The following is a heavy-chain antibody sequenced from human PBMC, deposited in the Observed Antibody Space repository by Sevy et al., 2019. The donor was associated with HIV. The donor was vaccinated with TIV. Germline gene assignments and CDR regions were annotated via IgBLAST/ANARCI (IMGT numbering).Heavy chain of an antibody. D-gene: IGHD6-13*01. CDR3: AKDFGPLAYSSSWSIDY. Sequence: GGSLRLSCAASGFTFSSYGMHWVRQAPGKGLEWVAVISYDGSNKYYADSVKGQFTISRDNSKNTLYLQMNSLRAEDTALYYCAKDFGPLAYSSSWSIDYWGQGTLVTVSS. J-gene: IGHJ4*02. V-gene: IGHV3-30*18. CDR1: GFTFSSYG. CDR2: ISYDGSNK.